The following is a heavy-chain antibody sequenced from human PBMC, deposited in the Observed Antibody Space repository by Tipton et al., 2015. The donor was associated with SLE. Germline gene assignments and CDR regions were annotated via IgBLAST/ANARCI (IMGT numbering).Heavy chain of an antibody. V-gene: IGHV4-39*07. D-gene: IGHD2-21*01. Sequence: TLSLTCTVSGGSISNSDYFWGWVRQSPEKGLEWIGIIHYSGTTYYNPSLKSRVTISVDTSKNQFSLKVNSLTAADTAVYYCAREGDSSANFYYYGVNVWGQGTTVTVSS. CDR1: GGSISNSDYF. CDR3: AREGDSSANFYYYGVNV. CDR2: IHYSGTT. J-gene: IGHJ6*02.